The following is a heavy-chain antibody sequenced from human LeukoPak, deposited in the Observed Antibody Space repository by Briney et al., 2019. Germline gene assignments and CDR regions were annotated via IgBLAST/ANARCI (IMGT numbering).Heavy chain of an antibody. D-gene: IGHD2-2*01. CDR2: ISAYNGNT. J-gene: IGHJ6*03. CDR3: ARDLRDIVVVPAAIGASNYYYYYMDV. CDR1: GYTFTSYG. V-gene: IGHV1-18*01. Sequence: ASVKVSCKASGYTFTSYGISWVRQAPGQGLEWMGWISAYNGNTNYAQKLQGRVTMTTDTSTSTAYMELRSLRSDDTAVYYCARDLRDIVVVPAAIGASNYYYYYMDVWGKGTTVTVSS.